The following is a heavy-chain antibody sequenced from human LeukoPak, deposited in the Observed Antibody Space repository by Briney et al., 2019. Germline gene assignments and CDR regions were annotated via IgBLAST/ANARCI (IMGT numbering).Heavy chain of an antibody. V-gene: IGHV3-30-3*01. J-gene: IGHJ4*02. Sequence: GWSLRLSCAASGFTFSSYAMHWVRQAPGKGLEWVAVISYDGSNKYYADSVKGRFTISRDNAKKSLYLQMNSLRAEDTAVYYCARDREGVAVAVYYFDYWGQGILVSVSS. CDR1: GFTFSSYA. CDR2: ISYDGSNK. CDR3: ARDREGVAVAVYYFDY. D-gene: IGHD6-19*01.